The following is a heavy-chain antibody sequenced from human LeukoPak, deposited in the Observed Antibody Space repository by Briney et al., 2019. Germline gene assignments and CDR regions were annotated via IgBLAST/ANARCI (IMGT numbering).Heavy chain of an antibody. Sequence: KPSETLSLTCTASGGSISSYFWTWIRQPAGKGLEWIGRIYTSGSTNYNPSLNSRVTMSVDTSKNQFSLKLSSVTAADTAVYYCARVGGPRTSRYCSGGSCYSDYWGQGTLVTVSS. J-gene: IGHJ4*02. CDR1: GGSISSYF. CDR2: IYTSGST. V-gene: IGHV4-4*07. D-gene: IGHD2-15*01. CDR3: ARVGGPRTSRYCSGGSCYSDY.